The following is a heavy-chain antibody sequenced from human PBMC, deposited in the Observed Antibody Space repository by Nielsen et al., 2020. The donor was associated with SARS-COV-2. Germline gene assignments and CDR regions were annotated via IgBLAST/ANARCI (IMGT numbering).Heavy chain of an antibody. D-gene: IGHD3-10*01. V-gene: IGHV3-30*02. Sequence: GESLKISCAASGFTFSSYGMHWVRQAPGKGLEWVAFIRYDGSNKYYADSVKGRFTISRDNSKNTLYLQMNSLRAEDTAVYYCARAPTGWGSGSYLARYWGQGTLVTVSS. CDR2: IRYDGSNK. CDR3: ARAPTGWGSGSYLARY. CDR1: GFTFSSYG. J-gene: IGHJ4*02.